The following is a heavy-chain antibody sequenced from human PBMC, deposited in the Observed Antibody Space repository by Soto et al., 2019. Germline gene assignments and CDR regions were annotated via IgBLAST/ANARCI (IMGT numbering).Heavy chain of an antibody. CDR2: IIPIFGTA. Sequence: QVQLVQSGAEVKKPGSSVKVSCKASGGTFSSYAISWVRQAPGQGLEWMGGIIPIFGTANYAQKFQGRVTITADESTSTAYMELSSLRSEDTAVYYCARTSPPHGDYAPRYGMDVWGQGTTVTVSS. J-gene: IGHJ6*02. CDR3: ARTSPPHGDYAPRYGMDV. CDR1: GGTFSSYA. D-gene: IGHD4-17*01. V-gene: IGHV1-69*01.